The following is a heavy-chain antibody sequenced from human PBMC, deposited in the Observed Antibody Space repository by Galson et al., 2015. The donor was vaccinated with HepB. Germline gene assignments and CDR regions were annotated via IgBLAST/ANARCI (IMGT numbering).Heavy chain of an antibody. Sequence: SVKVSCKASGYTFTTNGISWVRQAPGQGPEWMGKIFAGGGNTRYAERFQGRVTLTRDSSTSTIYMEVSSLRSDDTAVYYCARETPDTYYFDYWGQGTLVTVSS. D-gene: IGHD2-15*01. J-gene: IGHJ4*02. CDR3: ARETPDTYYFDY. V-gene: IGHV1-18*04. CDR2: IFAGGGNT. CDR1: GYTFTTNG.